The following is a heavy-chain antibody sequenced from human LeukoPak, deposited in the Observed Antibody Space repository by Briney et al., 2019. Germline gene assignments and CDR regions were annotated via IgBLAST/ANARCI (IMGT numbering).Heavy chain of an antibody. CDR1: GLTFSDNQ. J-gene: IGHJ6*02. CDR3: ARGHWGMDV. V-gene: IGHV3-7*01. D-gene: IGHD3-16*01. CDR2: IKPDGSEK. Sequence: QTGGSLRLSCVVSGLTFSDNQMAWIRQAPGKGLEWVANIKPDGSEKYYLDSVKGRFTVSRDNAKNSLYLQMNSLRDEDTAVYYCARGHWGMDVWGQGTTVTVSS.